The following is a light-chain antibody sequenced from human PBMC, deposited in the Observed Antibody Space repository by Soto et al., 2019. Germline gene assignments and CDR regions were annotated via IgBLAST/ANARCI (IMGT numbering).Light chain of an antibody. V-gene: IGKV3-11*01. CDR2: DAS. Sequence: EVVLTQSPATLALSAGVGATLSCRASQSVNNFLAWYQQKPGQTPRLLIYDASKRATGIPGRFSGSGSGTDFTLTISSLEPEDFAVYYCQQRSNWPLSFGGGTKVDIK. J-gene: IGKJ4*01. CDR1: QSVNNF. CDR3: QQRSNWPLS.